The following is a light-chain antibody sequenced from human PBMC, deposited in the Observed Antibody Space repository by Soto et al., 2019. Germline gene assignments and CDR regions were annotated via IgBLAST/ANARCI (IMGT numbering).Light chain of an antibody. CDR2: QDS. CDR1: KLGSKY. V-gene: IGLV3-1*01. CDR3: QAWDRSSRV. Sequence: SYELTQSPSVSVSPGQTASITCSGDKLGSKYACWYQQKPGQSPVLVIYQDSRRPSGIPERFSGSNSGNTATLTISGTQAMDEADYYCQAWDRSSRVFGGGTKLTVL. J-gene: IGLJ2*01.